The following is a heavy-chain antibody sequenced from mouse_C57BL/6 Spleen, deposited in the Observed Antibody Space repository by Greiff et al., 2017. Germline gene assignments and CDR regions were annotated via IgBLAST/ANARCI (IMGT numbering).Heavy chain of an antibody. D-gene: IGHD2-4*01. CDR2: IDPSDSYT. V-gene: IGHV1-69*01. CDR1: GYTFTSYW. CDR3: ARRGLRQEVYYAMDY. J-gene: IGHJ4*01. Sequence: QVQLQQPGAELVMPGASVKLSCKASGYTFTSYWMHWVKQRPGQGLEWIGEIDPSDSYTNYNQKFKGKSTLTVDKSSSTAYMQLSSLTSEDSAVYYCARRGLRQEVYYAMDYWGQGTSVTVSS.